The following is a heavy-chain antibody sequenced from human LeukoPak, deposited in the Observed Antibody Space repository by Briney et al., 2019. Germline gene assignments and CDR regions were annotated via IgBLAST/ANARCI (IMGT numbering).Heavy chain of an antibody. CDR1: GFTVSDNY. V-gene: IGHV3-53*01. CDR2: FYSGGNT. D-gene: IGHD6-19*01. J-gene: IGHJ4*02. CDR3: AKLPSSGWLDY. Sequence: QPGGSLRLSCVVSGFTVSDNYMSWVRQAPGKGLEWVSAFYSGGNTYYTGSVKGRFIISRDSSKNTLYLQMNNLRPEDTAMYYCAKLPSSGWLDYWGQGTLVTVSS.